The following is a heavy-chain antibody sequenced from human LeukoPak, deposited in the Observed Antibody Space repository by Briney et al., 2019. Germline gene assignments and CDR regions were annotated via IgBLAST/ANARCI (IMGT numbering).Heavy chain of an antibody. CDR2: IYYSGSP. V-gene: IGHV4-59*01. J-gene: IGHJ3*02. CDR1: GGSINSYY. Sequence: SETLSLTCTVSGGSINSYYWNWIRQPPGKGLELIGYIYYSGSPTYNPSLKSRVTISVDTSKNQFSLQLSSVTAADTAVYYCAGDVMSTALDAFDIWGQGTMVTVSS. D-gene: IGHD1-1*01. CDR3: AGDVMSTALDAFDI.